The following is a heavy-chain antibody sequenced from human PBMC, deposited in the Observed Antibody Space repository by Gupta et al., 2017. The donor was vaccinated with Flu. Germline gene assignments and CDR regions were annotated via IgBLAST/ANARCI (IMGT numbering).Heavy chain of an antibody. V-gene: IGHV3-23*01. J-gene: IGHJ4*02. CDR1: GFRFNHDA. Sequence: EVQLLESGGSLEQPGGSLRLSVASSGFRFNHDAMSWVRHAPGRGLEGVSAISGSCSSTYYADSVKGRFTISRDNSKYTLYLQINNVRAEDKAVYYCAKHPNSGTYFYFDYWGQGTLVTVSS. CDR2: ISGSCSST. CDR3: AKHPNSGTYFYFDY. D-gene: IGHD1-26*01.